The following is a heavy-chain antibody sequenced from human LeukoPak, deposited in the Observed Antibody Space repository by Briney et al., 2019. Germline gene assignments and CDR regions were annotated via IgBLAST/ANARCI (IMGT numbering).Heavy chain of an antibody. J-gene: IGHJ4*02. V-gene: IGHV3-23*01. Sequence: PGGSLRLSCAASGFTFSSYAMSWVRQAPGKGLEWVSAISGSGGSTYYAGSVKGRFTISRDNSKNTLYLQMNSLRAEDTAVYYCAKGLRGADSYGIDYWGQGTLVTVSS. D-gene: IGHD1-26*01. CDR3: AKGLRGADSYGIDY. CDR1: GFTFSSYA. CDR2: ISGSGGST.